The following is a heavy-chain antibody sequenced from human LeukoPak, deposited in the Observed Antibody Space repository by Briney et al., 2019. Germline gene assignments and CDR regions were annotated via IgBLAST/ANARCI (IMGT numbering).Heavy chain of an antibody. CDR1: GFTFSSYS. Sequence: KPGGSLRLSCAASGFTFSSYSMNWVRQAPGKGLEWVSSISSSSYIYYADSVKGRFTISRDNAKNSLYLQMNSLRVEDTAMYYCARVGCSGGRCPGYGMDVWGQGTTVTVTS. CDR3: ARVGCSGGRCPGYGMDV. D-gene: IGHD2-15*01. J-gene: IGHJ6*02. V-gene: IGHV3-21*01. CDR2: ISSSSYI.